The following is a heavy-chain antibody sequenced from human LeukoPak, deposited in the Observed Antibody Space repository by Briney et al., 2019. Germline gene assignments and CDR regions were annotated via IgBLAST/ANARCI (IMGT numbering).Heavy chain of an antibody. CDR2: ISSSSTYI. CDR3: ARGRRDCSGDCYVAFDI. CDR1: GFTFSSYS. Sequence: PGGSLRLSCVASGFTFSSYSMNWVRQAPGKGLEWVSSISSSSTYIYYADSVKGRFTISRDNSKNSLFLQMHSLRADDTAVYYCARGRRDCSGDCYVAFDIWGQGTMVTVSS. J-gene: IGHJ3*02. D-gene: IGHD2-21*02. V-gene: IGHV3-21*04.